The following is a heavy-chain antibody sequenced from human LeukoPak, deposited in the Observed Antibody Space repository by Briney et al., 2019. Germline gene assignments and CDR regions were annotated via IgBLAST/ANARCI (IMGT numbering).Heavy chain of an antibody. V-gene: IGHV4-38-2*01. CDR2: IYHSGST. CDR1: SYSISSGYY. CDR3: ASRYYNSSGYYQFDY. D-gene: IGHD3-22*01. J-gene: IGHJ4*02. Sequence: PSETLSLTCAVSSYSISSGYYWGWIRQPPGKGLKWIGSIYHSGSTYYNPSLKSRVTISVDTSKNQFSLKLSSVTAADTAVYYCASRYYNSSGYYQFDYWGQGTLVTVSS.